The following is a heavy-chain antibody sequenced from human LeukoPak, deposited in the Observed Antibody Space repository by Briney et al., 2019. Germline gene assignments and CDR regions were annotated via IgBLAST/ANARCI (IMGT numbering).Heavy chain of an antibody. J-gene: IGHJ4*02. D-gene: IGHD6-13*01. CDR2: IKSKADGETT. CDR3: ARGAGKQQLYY. V-gene: IGHV3-15*01. CDR1: GFIFSDAW. Sequence: GGSLRLSCAASGFIFSDAWMSWVRQAPGKGLEWVGRIKSKADGETTDYAAPVKGRFTISRDNSKNTLYLQMNSLRAEDTAVYYCARGAGKQQLYYWGQGTLVTVSS.